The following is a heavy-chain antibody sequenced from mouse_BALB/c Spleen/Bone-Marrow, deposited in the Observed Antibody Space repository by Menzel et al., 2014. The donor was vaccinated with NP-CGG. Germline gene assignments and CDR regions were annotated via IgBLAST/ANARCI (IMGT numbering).Heavy chain of an antibody. D-gene: IGHD2-2*01. Sequence: VMLVESGPGLVAPSQCLSITRTVSGFSLTSYGVHWIRQPPGKGLEWLGVIWAGGSANYKSALMSRLSISKDNSKSQVFLKMNSLQTDDTAMYYCARGGYGYDGTFAYWGQGTLVTVSA. CDR2: IWAGGSA. V-gene: IGHV2-9*02. CDR3: ARGGYGYDGTFAY. J-gene: IGHJ3*01. CDR1: GFSLTSYG.